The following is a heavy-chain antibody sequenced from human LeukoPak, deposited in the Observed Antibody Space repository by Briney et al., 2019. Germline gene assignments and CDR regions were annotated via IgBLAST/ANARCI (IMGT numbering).Heavy chain of an antibody. CDR3: AKASINYGSGSYYKGDLDY. Sequence: GGSLRLSCAASGFPFNMYNMNWVRQAPGKGLEWVSSISSSSSSIFYADSVKGRFTISRDNSKNTLYLQMNSLRAEDTAVYYCAKASINYGSGSYYKGDLDYWGQGTLVTVSS. V-gene: IGHV3-21*01. J-gene: IGHJ4*02. CDR2: ISSSSSSI. D-gene: IGHD3-10*01. CDR1: GFPFNMYN.